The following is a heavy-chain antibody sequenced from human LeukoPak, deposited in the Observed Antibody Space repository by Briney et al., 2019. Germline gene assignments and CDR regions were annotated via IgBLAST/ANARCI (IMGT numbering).Heavy chain of an antibody. V-gene: IGHV4-59*12. D-gene: IGHD3-22*01. Sequence: SETLSLTCTVSGGSISSYYWSWIRQPPGKGLEWIGYIYYSGSTNYNPSLKSRVTISVDTSKNQFSLELSSVTAADTAVYYCARGTPYSIVVVPSAYDAFDIWGQGTMVTVSS. J-gene: IGHJ3*02. CDR2: IYYSGST. CDR1: GGSISSYY. CDR3: ARGTPYSIVVVPSAYDAFDI.